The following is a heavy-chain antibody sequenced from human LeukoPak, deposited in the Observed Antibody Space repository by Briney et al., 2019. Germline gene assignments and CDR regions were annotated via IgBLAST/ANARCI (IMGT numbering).Heavy chain of an antibody. CDR3: AKTGPSGSFPRYFDL. J-gene: IGHJ2*01. CDR2: ISDSGGST. Sequence: GGSLRLSCAASGFTFSSYAMSWVRQAPGKGLEWVSAISDSGGSTYYADSVKGRFTISRDNSKNTLYLQMNSLRAEDTAVYYCAKTGPSGSFPRYFDLWGRGTLVTVSS. V-gene: IGHV3-23*01. CDR1: GFTFSSYA. D-gene: IGHD3-10*01.